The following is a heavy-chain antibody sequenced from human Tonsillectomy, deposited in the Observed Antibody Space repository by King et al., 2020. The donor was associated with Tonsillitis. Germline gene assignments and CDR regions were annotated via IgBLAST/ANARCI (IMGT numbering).Heavy chain of an antibody. CDR2: MNEEGSIK. Sequence: VQLVESGGGLVQPGESLRLSCAASGFTFGNYWMTWVRQAPGKGLEWVANMNEEGSIKYYVDSVRGRFSISRDNAKNSLYLQMNSLRAEDTALYYCARGDSTSGSSWGPGPLVTVSS. CDR1: GFTFGNYW. J-gene: IGHJ5*02. V-gene: IGHV3-7*03. D-gene: IGHD6-6*01. CDR3: ARGDSTSGSS.